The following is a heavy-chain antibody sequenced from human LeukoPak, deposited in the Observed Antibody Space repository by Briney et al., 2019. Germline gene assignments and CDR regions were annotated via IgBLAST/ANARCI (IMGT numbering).Heavy chain of an antibody. CDR3: ARETSQKGAHYMDV. CDR2: IYYSGST. J-gene: IGHJ6*03. CDR1: GGSFSDYY. D-gene: IGHD3-16*01. Sequence: PSETLSLTCGVYGGSFSDYYWSWIRQPPGKGLKWIGYIYYSGSTSYSPSLRSRVTISVDTSKNQFSLKLSSVTAADTAVYYCARETSQKGAHYMDVWGKGTTVTISS. V-gene: IGHV4-59*01.